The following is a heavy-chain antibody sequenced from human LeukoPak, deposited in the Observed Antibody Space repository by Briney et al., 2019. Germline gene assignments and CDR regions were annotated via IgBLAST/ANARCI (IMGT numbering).Heavy chain of an antibody. V-gene: IGHV4-59*01. CDR2: IYYSGST. CDR3: ARGGYDYVWGSYQIFDY. CDR1: GGSISSYY. Sequence: PSETLSLTCTVSGGSISSYYWSWIRQPPGKGLEWIGYIYYSGSTNYNPSLKSRVTISVDTSKNQFSLKLSSVTAADTAVYYCARGGYDYVWGSYQIFDYWGQGTLVTVSS. J-gene: IGHJ4*02. D-gene: IGHD3-16*02.